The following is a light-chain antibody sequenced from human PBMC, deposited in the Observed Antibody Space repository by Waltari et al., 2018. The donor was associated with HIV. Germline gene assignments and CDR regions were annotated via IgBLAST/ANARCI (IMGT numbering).Light chain of an antibody. CDR3: CSYAGTSYV. V-gene: IGLV2-11*01. CDR1: SSDVGNYHY. CDR2: DVN. Sequence: SALTQPRSVSGSPGQSVTISCTGRSSDVGNYHYVSWYQQHPGKAPKLVIFDVNKRPSGVPDRVSGSTSGNTASLTISGLQAEDEADYYCCSYAGTSYVFGSETKVTV. J-gene: IGLJ1*01.